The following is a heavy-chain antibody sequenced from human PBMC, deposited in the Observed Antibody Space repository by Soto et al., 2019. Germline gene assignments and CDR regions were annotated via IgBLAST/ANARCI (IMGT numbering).Heavy chain of an antibody. CDR3: AREYRAAAGTNWFDP. V-gene: IGHV4-61*01. CDR1: GGSVSSGSYY. CDR2: IYYSGST. J-gene: IGHJ5*02. D-gene: IGHD6-13*01. Sequence: SETLSLTCTVSGGSVSSGSYYWSWIRQPPGKGLEWIGYIYYSGSTNYNPSLKSRVTISVDTSKNQFSLKLSSVTAADTAVYYCAREYRAAAGTNWFDPWGQGTLVTVSS.